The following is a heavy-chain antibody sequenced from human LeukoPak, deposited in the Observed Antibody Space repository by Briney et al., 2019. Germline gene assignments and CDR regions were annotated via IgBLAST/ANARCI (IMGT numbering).Heavy chain of an antibody. Sequence: SETLSLTCAVYGGSFSGYYWSWIRQPPGKGLEWIGEINHSGSTNYNPSLKSRVTISVDTSKNQFSLELSSVTAADTAVYYCARGRYYYGSGSYFDYWGQGTLVTVSS. CDR1: GGSFSGYY. V-gene: IGHV4-34*01. D-gene: IGHD3-10*01. CDR3: ARGRYYYGSGSYFDY. J-gene: IGHJ4*02. CDR2: INHSGST.